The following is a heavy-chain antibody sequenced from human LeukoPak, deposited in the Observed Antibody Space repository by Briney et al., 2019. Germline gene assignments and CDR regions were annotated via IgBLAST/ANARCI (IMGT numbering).Heavy chain of an antibody. J-gene: IGHJ4*02. CDR2: VNDRGT. CDR1: GFTFSNYA. Sequence: GGSLRLSCAASGFTFSNYAMSWVRQAPGKGLEWVSAVNDRGTYYADSVKGRFTISRDNSKNTLYLEMNSLRAEDTALYYCAKDEYSGYGSFDYWGQGLLVTVSS. V-gene: IGHV3-23*01. D-gene: IGHD5-12*01. CDR3: AKDEYSGYGSFDY.